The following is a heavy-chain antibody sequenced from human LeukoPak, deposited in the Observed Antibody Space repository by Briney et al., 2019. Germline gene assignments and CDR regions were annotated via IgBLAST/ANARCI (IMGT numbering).Heavy chain of an antibody. V-gene: IGHV5-51*01. D-gene: IGHD5-12*01. CDR3: ARSGYSGYDSYYYYGMDV. J-gene: IGHJ6*02. Sequence: GESLKISCKGSGYSFTSYWIGWVRQMPGKGLEWMGIIYPGDSDTRCSPSFQGQVTISADKSISTAYLQWSSLKASDTAMYYCARSGYSGYDSYYYYGMDVWGQGTTVTVSS. CDR1: GYSFTSYW. CDR2: IYPGDSDT.